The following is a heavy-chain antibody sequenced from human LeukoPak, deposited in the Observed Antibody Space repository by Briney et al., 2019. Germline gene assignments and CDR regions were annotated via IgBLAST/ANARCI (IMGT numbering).Heavy chain of an antibody. V-gene: IGHV3-30*03. CDR3: ATKLDRLATSDY. Sequence: PGGSLRLSCAASGFTFSSYEMNWVRQAPGKGLEWVAVISRDGTNKYYADSVEGRFTISRDNIKDTLYLEMNSLRVEDTAVYTCATKLDRLATSDYWGQGTLVTVSS. CDR2: ISRDGTNK. D-gene: IGHD5-12*01. CDR1: GFTFSSYE. J-gene: IGHJ4*02.